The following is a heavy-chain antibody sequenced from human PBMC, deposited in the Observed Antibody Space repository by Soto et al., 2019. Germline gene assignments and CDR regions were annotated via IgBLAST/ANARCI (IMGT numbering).Heavy chain of an antibody. V-gene: IGHV1-69*01. J-gene: IGHJ4*02. CDR1: GGTFTTYP. Sequence: QVQLVQSGAEVKKPGSSVKVSCKASGGTFTTYPINWVRQAPGQGLEWMGGIIPMFGTTNYAQKFQGRVTITADESTSTACVELSSLRSEDTAMYYCARQFTDGDYQYWGQGTLVTVSS. CDR2: IIPMFGTT. D-gene: IGHD4-17*01. CDR3: ARQFTDGDYQY.